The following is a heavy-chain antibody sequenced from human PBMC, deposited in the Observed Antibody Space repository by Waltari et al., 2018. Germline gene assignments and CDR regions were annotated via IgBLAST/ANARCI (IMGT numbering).Heavy chain of an antibody. V-gene: IGHV7-4-1*02. CDR3: TREVVPAATIVVNWFDP. D-gene: IGHD2-2*01. CDR1: GYTFPSYP. Sequence: QVQLVQSASEFKKPGASVKVSCKASGYTFPSYPILWGRQAPGQGLELMGWIITSSGNPTYAQGFTGRFVFSLDTSVSTAYLQINNLQADDTAIYYCTREVVPAATIVVNWFDPWGQGTLVTVSS. J-gene: IGHJ5*02. CDR2: IITSSGNP.